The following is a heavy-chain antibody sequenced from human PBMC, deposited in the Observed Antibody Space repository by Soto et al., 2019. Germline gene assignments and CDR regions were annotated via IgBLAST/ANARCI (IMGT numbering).Heavy chain of an antibody. Sequence: EVQLVQSGGGLVQPGGSLRLSCVGSGFTFTDFYMNWVRQAPGKGLEWVANIRPDGSETNYVESVKGRFTTSRDNAKNSLFLKMNSLRAVDTAVYYCAGWGGHDYNYWGQGILVTVSS. V-gene: IGHV3-7*03. D-gene: IGHD4-4*01. J-gene: IGHJ4*02. CDR2: IRPDGSET. CDR1: GFTFTDFY. CDR3: AGWGGHDYNY.